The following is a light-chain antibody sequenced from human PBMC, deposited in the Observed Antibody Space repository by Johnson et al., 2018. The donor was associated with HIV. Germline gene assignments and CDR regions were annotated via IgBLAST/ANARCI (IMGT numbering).Light chain of an antibody. CDR2: GND. V-gene: IGLV1-51*01. J-gene: IGLJ1*01. CDR3: GTWDSSLIAYF. CDR1: NSNIGNNY. Sequence: QSVLTQPPSVSAAPGQKVTISCSGSNSNIGNNYVSWYQQLPGTAPKLLIYGNDKRPSGIPDRFSGSKSGTSATLGITGLQSGDEANYYCGTWDSSLIAYFFGTGTKVTVL.